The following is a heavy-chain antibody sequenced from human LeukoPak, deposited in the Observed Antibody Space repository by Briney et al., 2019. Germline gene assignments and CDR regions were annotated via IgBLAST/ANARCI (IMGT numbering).Heavy chain of an antibody. CDR3: ARHGTSSRGTGYLDY. J-gene: IGHJ4*02. D-gene: IGHD6-6*01. CDR2: IYYSGST. Sequence: PSETLSLTCTVSGGSISGYYWSWIRQPPGKGLEWIGYIYYSGSTNYNPSLKSRVTISVDTSKNQFSLKVSSVTAADTAMYYCARHGTSSRGTGYLDYWGQGTLVTVSS. CDR1: GGSISGYY. V-gene: IGHV4-59*08.